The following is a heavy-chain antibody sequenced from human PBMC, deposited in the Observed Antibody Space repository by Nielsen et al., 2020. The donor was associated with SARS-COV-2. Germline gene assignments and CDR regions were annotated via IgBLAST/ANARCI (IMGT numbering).Heavy chain of an antibody. D-gene: IGHD2-2*02. Sequence: SETLSLTCAVSGVSFSSNYWWSWVRQPPGKGLEWIGEIHHSGRTNYAPSLKSRVSMSVDKSKSQLSLRLRSVTAADTAVYYCARRNIVVVPAPILGLGPFFSSYYVDVWGKGTTVTVSS. CDR2: IHHSGRT. CDR3: ARRNIVVVPAPILGLGPFFSSYYVDV. V-gene: IGHV4-4*02. CDR1: GVSFSSNYW. J-gene: IGHJ6*03.